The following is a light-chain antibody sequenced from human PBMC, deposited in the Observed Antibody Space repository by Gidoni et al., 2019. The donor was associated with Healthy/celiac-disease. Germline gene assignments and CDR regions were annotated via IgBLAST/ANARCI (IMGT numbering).Light chain of an antibody. J-gene: IGKJ3*01. V-gene: IGKV3-11*01. CDR3: QQRSNWPPFT. CDR1: QSVSSY. CDR2: DAY. Sequence: EFVLTQPPATLSLSPGERATPSRRASQSVSSYLAWYQQKPGQAPRLLLYDAYNIATGIPARFSGSGSGTDFTLTISSLVPEDFAVYYCQQRSNWPPFTFGPGTKVDVK.